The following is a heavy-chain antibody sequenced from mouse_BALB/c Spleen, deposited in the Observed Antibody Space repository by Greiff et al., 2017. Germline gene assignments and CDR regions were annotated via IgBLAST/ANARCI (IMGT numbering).Heavy chain of an antibody. Sequence: EVKLMESGGGLVKPGGSLKLSCAASGFTFSSYAMSWVRQTPAKRLEWVATISSGGSYTYYPDSVKGRFTISRDNAKNTLYLQMSSLRSEDTAMYYCARRGYGYAMDYWGQGTAVTVSS. CDR3: ARRGYGYAMDY. V-gene: IGHV5-9-3*01. J-gene: IGHJ4*01. CDR2: ISSGGSYT. D-gene: IGHD3-1*01. CDR1: GFTFSSYA.